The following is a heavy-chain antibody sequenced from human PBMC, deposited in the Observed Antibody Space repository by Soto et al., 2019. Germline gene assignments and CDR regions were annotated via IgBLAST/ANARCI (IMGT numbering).Heavy chain of an antibody. J-gene: IGHJ4*02. CDR1: GGTFSSYA. Sequence: SVTVSCKTSGGTFSSYAISWVRPAPGQGLEWMGGIIPIFGTANYAQKFQGRVTITADESTSTAYMEMSSLRSEDTAVYYCARSRGYDILTGYPYYFDYWGQGTLVTVSS. CDR3: ARSRGYDILTGYPYYFDY. V-gene: IGHV1-69*13. CDR2: IIPIFGTA. D-gene: IGHD3-9*01.